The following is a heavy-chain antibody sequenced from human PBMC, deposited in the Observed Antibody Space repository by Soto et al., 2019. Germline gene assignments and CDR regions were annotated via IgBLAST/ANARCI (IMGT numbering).Heavy chain of an antibody. CDR3: ARGRDQPPVGLYFDS. J-gene: IGHJ4*02. V-gene: IGHV1-69*01. CDR1: GDAFTNYS. Sequence: QVQLVQSGAEVKKPGSSVKVSCKASGDAFTNYSFDWVRRAPGQGLEWMGGIIPMFGTPKYAQTFQDRVTISSDVSTSTAYLELTSLRFDDTTVYYCARGRDQPPVGLYFDSWGEGARVTVSS. D-gene: IGHD1-26*01. CDR2: IIPMFGTP.